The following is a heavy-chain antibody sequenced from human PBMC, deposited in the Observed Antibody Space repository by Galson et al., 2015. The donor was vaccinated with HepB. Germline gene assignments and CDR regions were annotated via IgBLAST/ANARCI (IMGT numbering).Heavy chain of an antibody. J-gene: IGHJ4*02. V-gene: IGHV3-21*01. CDR2: ISSSSSYI. Sequence: TLRLSCAAAGYTFSSYSMNWVRQAPGQGLEWVSSISSSSSYIYYADSVKGRFTISRDNAKNTLYLQMNSLRAEDTAVYYCARDVQMGYYDSSQYYEGVYWGQGTLVTVSS. CDR1: GYTFSSYS. CDR3: ARDVQMGYYDSSQYYEGVY. D-gene: IGHD3-22*01.